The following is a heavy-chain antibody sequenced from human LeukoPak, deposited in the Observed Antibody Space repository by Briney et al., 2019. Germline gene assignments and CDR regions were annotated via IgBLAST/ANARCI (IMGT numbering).Heavy chain of an antibody. CDR1: GESFSGYY. D-gene: IGHD3-10*01. CDR3: ARQGAGVPFDY. J-gene: IGHJ4*02. Sequence: SETLSLTCAVYGESFSGYYWSWIRQPPGKGLEWIGYIYYSGSTNYNPSLKSRVTISVDTSKTQFSLKLSSVTAADTAVYYCARQGAGVPFDYWGRGTLVTVSS. CDR2: IYYSGST. V-gene: IGHV4-59*08.